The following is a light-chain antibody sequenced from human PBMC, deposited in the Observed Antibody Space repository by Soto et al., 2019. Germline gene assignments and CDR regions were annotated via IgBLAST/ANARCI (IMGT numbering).Light chain of an antibody. V-gene: IGKV1-39*01. CDR1: QSISSY. CDR3: QQSYSTPTS. CDR2: AAS. Sequence: DIQMTQSPSSLSASVGDRVTITCRASQSISSYLNWYQQKPGKAPKLLIYAASSLQSGVPSRFSGSGSGTDFTLTISILQPEDFATYYCQQSYSTPTSFDQVNKLEIK. J-gene: IGKJ2*01.